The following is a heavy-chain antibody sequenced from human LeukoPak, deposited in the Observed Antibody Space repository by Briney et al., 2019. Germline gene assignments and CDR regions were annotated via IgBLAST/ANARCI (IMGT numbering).Heavy chain of an antibody. CDR3: ARESGDTAMVWDY. J-gene: IGHJ4*02. CDR2: ISYSGST. V-gene: IGHV4-61*10. D-gene: IGHD5-18*01. Sequence: PSETLSLTCTVSGGSIRSGHYYWSWIRQPAGKGLEWIGYISYSGSTNYNPSLKSRVTISVDTSKNQFSLKLRSVTAADTAVYYCARESGDTAMVWDYWGQGTLVTVSS. CDR1: GGSIRSGHYY.